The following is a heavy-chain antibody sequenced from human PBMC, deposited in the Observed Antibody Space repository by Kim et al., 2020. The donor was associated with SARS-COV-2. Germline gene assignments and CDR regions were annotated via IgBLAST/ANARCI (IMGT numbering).Heavy chain of an antibody. D-gene: IGHD3-16*02. CDR3: ARGGYDYVWGSYPHALDY. CDR1: GFTFSSYS. V-gene: IGHV3-48*02. Sequence: GGSLRLSCAASGFTFSSYSMNWVRQAPGKGLEWVSYISSSSSTIYYADSVKGRFTISRDNAKNSLYLQMNSLRDEDTAVYYCARGGYDYVWGSYPHALDYWGQGTLVTVSS. CDR2: ISSSSSTI. J-gene: IGHJ4*02.